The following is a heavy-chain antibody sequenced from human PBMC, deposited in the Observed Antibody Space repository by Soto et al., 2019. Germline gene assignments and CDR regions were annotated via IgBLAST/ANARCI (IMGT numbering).Heavy chain of an antibody. CDR1: GYTFTSYG. CDR2: ISAYNGNT. CDR3: ARVSRCRYGDCMQPFDY. D-gene: IGHD4-17*01. Sequence: ASVKVSCKASGYTFTSYGISWVRQAPGQGLEWMGWISAYNGNTNYAQKLQGRVTMTTDTSTSTAYMELRSLRSDDTAVYYCARVSRCRYGDCMQPFDYWGQGTLVTVSS. J-gene: IGHJ4*02. V-gene: IGHV1-18*01.